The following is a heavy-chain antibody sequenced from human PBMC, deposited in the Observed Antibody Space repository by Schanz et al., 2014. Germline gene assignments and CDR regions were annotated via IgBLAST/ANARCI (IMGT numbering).Heavy chain of an antibody. Sequence: QVHLQQWGAGLLQPSETLSLTCGVGGVSFSFYYWSWVRQPPGKGLEWIGEISHSGSTNYNPSLKSRVPIPMDTSKNQFSLKLSSVTAADTAVYYCARGEWSTSQFDYWGHGTLVTVSS. D-gene: IGHD2-2*01. CDR3: ARGEWSTSQFDY. J-gene: IGHJ4*01. V-gene: IGHV4-34*02. CDR1: GVSFSFYY. CDR2: ISHSGST.